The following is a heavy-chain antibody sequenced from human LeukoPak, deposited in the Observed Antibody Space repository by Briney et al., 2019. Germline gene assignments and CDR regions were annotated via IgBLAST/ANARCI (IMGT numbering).Heavy chain of an antibody. CDR2: TYTGGNS. CDR3: ARGGRGSAAVVAPRSFDI. Sequence: GGSLRLSCAASGFTVSSIHMVWVRQAPGKGLEWVSVTYTGGNSYYADSVKGRFIISRDISKNTLYLQMNSLRAEDSALYYCARGGRGSAAVVAPRSFDIWDQGTMVTVSS. J-gene: IGHJ3*02. V-gene: IGHV3-53*01. CDR1: GFTVSSIH. D-gene: IGHD3-22*01.